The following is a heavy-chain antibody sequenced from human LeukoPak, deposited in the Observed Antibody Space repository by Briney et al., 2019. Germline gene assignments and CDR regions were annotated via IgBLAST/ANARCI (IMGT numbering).Heavy chain of an antibody. CDR2: VYTSGST. CDR3: ARGVGSSESNWFDP. J-gene: IGHJ5*02. V-gene: IGHV4-61*02. CDR1: GGSISSGNYY. D-gene: IGHD3-10*01. Sequence: PSQTLSLTCTVSGGSISSGNYYWRWLRQPAGKGLEWIGRVYTSGSTNYNPSLKSRVNISVDTSKNQFSLKLTSVTAADTAVYYCARGVGSSESNWFDPWGQGTLATVSS.